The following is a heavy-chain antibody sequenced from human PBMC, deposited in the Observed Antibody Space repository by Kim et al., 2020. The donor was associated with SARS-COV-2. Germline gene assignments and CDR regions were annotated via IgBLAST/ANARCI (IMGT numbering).Heavy chain of an antibody. CDR1: GFSFSTYG. Sequence: GGSLRLSCAASGFSFSTYGMHWFRQAPGKGLEWVAVISYDGSKTYYLDSVKGRFTISRDNSRNTLYLQMNSLRAEDTALYYCTKDFEDYSRGSGALDIWGQGTMVTVSS. CDR2: ISYDGSKT. D-gene: IGHD6-13*01. J-gene: IGHJ3*02. CDR3: TKDFEDYSRGSGALDI. V-gene: IGHV3-30*18.